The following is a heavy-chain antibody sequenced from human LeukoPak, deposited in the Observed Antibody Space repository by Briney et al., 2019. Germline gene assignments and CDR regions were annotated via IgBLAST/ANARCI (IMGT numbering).Heavy chain of an antibody. D-gene: IGHD4-17*01. J-gene: IGHJ5*02. CDR2: VDYSGST. V-gene: IGHV4-59*08. CDR3: AMQVGIYGDYNNWFDP. CDR1: GAPLNNYY. Sequence: SGTLSLTCTVSGAPLNNYYWNWVRQPPGKELEWIGNVDYSGSTRYNPSLKSRATMSLDSSKNQFSLRLTSVTAADMAVYYCAMQVGIYGDYNNWFDPWGQGARVTVSS.